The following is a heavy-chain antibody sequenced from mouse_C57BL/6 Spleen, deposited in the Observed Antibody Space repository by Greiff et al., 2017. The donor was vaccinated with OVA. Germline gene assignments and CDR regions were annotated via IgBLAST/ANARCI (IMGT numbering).Heavy chain of an antibody. Sequence: DVQLVESGGGLVKPGGSLKLSCAASGFTFSDYGMHWVRQAPEKGLEWVAYISSGSSTIYYADTVKGRFTISRDNAKNTLFLQMTSLRSEDTAMYYCASNYYGSSYFDYWGQGTTLTVSS. CDR1: GFTFSDYG. CDR2: ISSGSSTI. CDR3: ASNYYGSSYFDY. V-gene: IGHV5-17*01. J-gene: IGHJ2*01. D-gene: IGHD1-1*01.